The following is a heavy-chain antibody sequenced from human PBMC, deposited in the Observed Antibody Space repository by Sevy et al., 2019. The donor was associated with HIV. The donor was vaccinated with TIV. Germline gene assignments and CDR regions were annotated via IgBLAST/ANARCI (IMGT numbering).Heavy chain of an antibody. Sequence: GGSLRRSCAASELTFNNAWMSWVRQAPGKGLEWVGRIKSKTDGGTTDYAAPVQGRFTISREDSKNTLYLQMNSLKTEDTAVYYCTTSPLVQGVPWGQGTLVTVSS. J-gene: IGHJ5*02. V-gene: IGHV3-15*01. CDR3: TTSPLVQGVP. CDR1: ELTFNNAW. CDR2: IKSKTDGGTT. D-gene: IGHD3-10*01.